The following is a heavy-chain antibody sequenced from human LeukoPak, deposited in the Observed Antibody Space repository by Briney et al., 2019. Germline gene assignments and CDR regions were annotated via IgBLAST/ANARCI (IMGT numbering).Heavy chain of an antibody. Sequence: SVKVSCKASGGTFSTYAISWVRQAPGQGLEWMGGIIPIFGTANYAQKFQGRVTITADESTSTAYMELSSLRSEDTAVYYCAGGPLGDYVWGSYRYTVDYWGQGTLVTVSS. CDR3: AGGPLGDYVWGSYRYTVDY. D-gene: IGHD3-16*02. V-gene: IGHV1-69*13. CDR2: IIPIFGTA. J-gene: IGHJ4*02. CDR1: GGTFSTYA.